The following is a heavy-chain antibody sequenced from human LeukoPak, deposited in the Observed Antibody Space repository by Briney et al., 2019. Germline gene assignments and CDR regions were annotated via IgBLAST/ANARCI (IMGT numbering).Heavy chain of an antibody. J-gene: IGHJ6*03. V-gene: IGHV1-46*01. Sequence: ASVAVSCTASGYTFTSYYMHLVRLAPGPGLEWMGIINPSGGSTSYAQKFQSSVIMTWDMSTSTVYMEMSSLRSEDTAVYYCARDMDCSSTSCYPLYIDVWGKGTTVTVSS. CDR3: ARDMDCSSTSCYPLYIDV. CDR2: INPSGGST. CDR1: GYTFTSYY. D-gene: IGHD2-2*01.